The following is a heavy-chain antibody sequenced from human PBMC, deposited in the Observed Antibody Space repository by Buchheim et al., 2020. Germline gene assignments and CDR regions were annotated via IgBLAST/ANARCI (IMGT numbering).Heavy chain of an antibody. J-gene: IGHJ4*02. CDR1: GFTFSSYS. Sequence: EVQLVESGGGLVKPGGSLRLSCAASGFTFSSYSMNWVRQAPGKGLEWVSSISSSSSYIYYANSVKGRFTISRDTAKNSLYLKMNSLRAEDTAVYYCARDLGYYDSSGYWGVPGDYWGQGTL. CDR3: ARDLGYYDSSGYWGVPGDY. D-gene: IGHD3-22*01. CDR2: ISSSSSYI. V-gene: IGHV3-21*01.